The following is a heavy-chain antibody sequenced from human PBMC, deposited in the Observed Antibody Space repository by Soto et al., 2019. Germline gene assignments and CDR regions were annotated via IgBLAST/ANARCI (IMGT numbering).Heavy chain of an antibody. J-gene: IGHJ5*02. CDR2: IYYRGST. CDR1: GGSISSYY. Sequence: SETLSLTCTVSGGSISSYYWSWIRQPPGKGLEWIGYIYYRGSTNYNPSLKSRVTISVDTSKNQFSLKLSSVTAADTAVYYCARAPSYYYDSSGYYFYWFDPWGQGTLVTVSS. D-gene: IGHD3-22*01. V-gene: IGHV4-59*01. CDR3: ARAPSYYYDSSGYYFYWFDP.